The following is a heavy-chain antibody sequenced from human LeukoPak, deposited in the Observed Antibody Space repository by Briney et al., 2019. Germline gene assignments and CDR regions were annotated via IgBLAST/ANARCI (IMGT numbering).Heavy chain of an antibody. D-gene: IGHD3-22*01. V-gene: IGHV3-23*01. CDR1: GFTFSSYG. CDR2: ISGSGDST. J-gene: IGHJ4*02. Sequence: GGSLRLSCAASGFTFSSYGMSWVRQAPGKGLEWVSAISGSGDSTYYADSVKGRFTISRDNSKNTLYLQMTSLRAEDTAVYYCAKSVDYYDSSGYYGSDYWGQGTLLTVSS. CDR3: AKSVDYYDSSGYYGSDY.